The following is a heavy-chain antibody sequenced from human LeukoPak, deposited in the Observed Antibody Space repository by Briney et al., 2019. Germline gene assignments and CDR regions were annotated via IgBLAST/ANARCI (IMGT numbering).Heavy chain of an antibody. D-gene: IGHD5-18*01. Sequence: PGGSLRLSCAASGFTVSSNYMSWVRQAPGKGLEWVSIIYSGGTTYYADSVKGRFTISRDNSKNTLYLQMNSLRAEDTAVYYCAREVLDTAKALGYWGQGTLVTASS. CDR1: GFTVSSNY. V-gene: IGHV3-66*01. CDR3: AREVLDTAKALGY. J-gene: IGHJ4*02. CDR2: IYSGGTT.